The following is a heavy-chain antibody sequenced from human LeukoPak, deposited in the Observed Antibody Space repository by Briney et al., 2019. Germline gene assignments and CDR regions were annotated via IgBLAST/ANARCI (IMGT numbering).Heavy chain of an antibody. CDR1: GHSINSHY. Sequence: SETLSLTCTVSGHSINSHYWSWIRQPPGKGLEWIGYIYYSGSTNYNPSLKSRVTISVDTSKNQFSLKLSSVTAADTAVYYCARVGSSWTYYFDYWGQGTLVTVSS. J-gene: IGHJ4*02. CDR2: IYYSGST. CDR3: ARVGSSWTYYFDY. D-gene: IGHD6-13*01. V-gene: IGHV4-59*11.